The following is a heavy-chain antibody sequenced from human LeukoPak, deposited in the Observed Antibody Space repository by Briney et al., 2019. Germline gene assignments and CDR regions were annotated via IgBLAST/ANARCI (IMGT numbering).Heavy chain of an antibody. CDR2: ISWNSGSI. D-gene: IGHD3-10*01. J-gene: IGHJ4*02. CDR3: AKDLYGSGSYGMFDY. Sequence: PGGSLRLSCAASGFTFDDYAMHWVRQAPGKGLEWVSGISWNSGSIGYADSVKGQFTISRDNAKNSLYLQMNSLRAEDMALYYCAKDLYGSGSYGMFDYWGQGTLVSVSS. V-gene: IGHV3-9*03. CDR1: GFTFDDYA.